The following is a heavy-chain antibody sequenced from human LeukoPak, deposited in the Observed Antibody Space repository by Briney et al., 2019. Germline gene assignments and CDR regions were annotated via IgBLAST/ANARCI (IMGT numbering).Heavy chain of an antibody. CDR2: IYYSGST. V-gene: IGHV4-59*01. J-gene: IGHJ3*02. Sequence: PSETLSLTCTVSGCSISSYYWSWIRQPPGKGLEWIGYIYYSGSTNYNPSLKSRVTISVDTSKNQFSLKLSSVTAADTAVYYCARVRSRITIFGVVINAFDIWGQGTMVTVSS. CDR1: GCSISSYY. D-gene: IGHD3-3*01. CDR3: ARVRSRITIFGVVINAFDI.